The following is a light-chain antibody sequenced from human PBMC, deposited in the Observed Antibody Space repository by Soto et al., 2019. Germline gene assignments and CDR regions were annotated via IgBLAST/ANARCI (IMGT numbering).Light chain of an antibody. Sequence: QSALAQPASVSGSPGHSITISCTGTSSDVGAYNFVSWYQQHPGKAPKLMIYDVTNRPSGVSDRFSGSKSGNMASLSISGLQAEDEADYYRNSYTSSSTYVFGTGTKVTVL. CDR1: SSDVGAYNF. CDR3: NSYTSSSTYV. V-gene: IGLV2-14*01. CDR2: DVT. J-gene: IGLJ1*01.